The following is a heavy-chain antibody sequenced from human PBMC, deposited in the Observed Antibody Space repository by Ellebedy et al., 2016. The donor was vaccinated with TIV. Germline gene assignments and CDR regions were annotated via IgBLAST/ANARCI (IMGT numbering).Heavy chain of an antibody. V-gene: IGHV1-2*02. CDR3: ARDRGGTTGGAFDI. CDR2: MNPNSGGA. CDR1: GYTFTGYY. Sequence: ASVKVSCXASGYTFTGYYMHWVRRAPGQGLEWMGWMNPNSGGAHYAQKFQGRVNMTRDTSTSTAYMELSRLRSDDTAVYYCARDRGGTTGGAFDIWGQGTMVTVSS. D-gene: IGHD1-14*01. J-gene: IGHJ3*02.